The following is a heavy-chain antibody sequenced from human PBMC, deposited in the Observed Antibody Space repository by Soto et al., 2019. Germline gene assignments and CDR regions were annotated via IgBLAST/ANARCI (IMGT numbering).Heavy chain of an antibody. CDR3: ARCQIPFGY. Sequence: PSETLSLTWAVDGGSFSGYYGSWIRQHQGKGLEWRGEINHSGSTNYNPSLKSPVTIPVDTSKNQFSLKLSSVPSLFSAVCYCARCQIPFGYWGEGPLVSVSS. CDR1: GGSFSGYY. V-gene: IGHV4-34*01. J-gene: IGHJ4*02. CDR2: INHSGST.